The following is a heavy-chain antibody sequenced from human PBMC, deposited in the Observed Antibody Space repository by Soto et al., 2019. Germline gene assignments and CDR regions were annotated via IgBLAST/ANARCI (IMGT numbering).Heavy chain of an antibody. CDR2: IYYSGST. CDR3: ARVCSGGRCYYGIDV. Sequence: SETLSLTCIVSGASISSSFWSWIRQSPGKGLEWIGDIYYSGSTNHNPSLKSRVTISVDTSKNQFSLKLTSVSAADTAVYYCARVCSGGRCYYGIDVWGQGTTVTVSS. J-gene: IGHJ6*02. V-gene: IGHV4-59*01. D-gene: IGHD2-15*01. CDR1: GASISSSF.